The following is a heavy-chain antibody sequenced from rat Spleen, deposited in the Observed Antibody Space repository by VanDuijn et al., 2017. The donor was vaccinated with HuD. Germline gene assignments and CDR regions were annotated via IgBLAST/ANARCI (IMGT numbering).Heavy chain of an antibody. J-gene: IGHJ2*01. Sequence: EVQLVESGGGLVQPGRSMKLSCAASGLSFSNYDMAWVRQAPTKGLEWVATIIYDGSKTYYRDSVKGRFTISRDNAQSTLYLQMNSLRSEDTATYYCTRENWVFDYWGQGVMVTVSS. D-gene: IGHD5-1*01. CDR1: GLSFSNYD. V-gene: IGHV5-25*01. CDR3: TRENWVFDY. CDR2: IIYDGSKT.